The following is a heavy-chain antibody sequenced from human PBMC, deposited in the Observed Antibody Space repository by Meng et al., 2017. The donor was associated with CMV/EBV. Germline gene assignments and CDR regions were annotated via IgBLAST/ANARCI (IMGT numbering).Heavy chain of an antibody. CDR3: AREQRRYDFWMGYRDYYYGMDV. D-gene: IGHD3-3*01. CDR2: INPNSGGT. J-gene: IGHJ6*02. V-gene: IGHV1-2*02. Sequence: ASVKVCKASGYTFTGYYMHWVRQAPGQGLEWMGWINPNSGGTNYAQKFQGRVTMTRDTSISTAYMELSRLRSDDTAVYYCAREQRRYDFWMGYRDYYYGMDVWGQGTTVTVSS. CDR1: GYTFTGYY.